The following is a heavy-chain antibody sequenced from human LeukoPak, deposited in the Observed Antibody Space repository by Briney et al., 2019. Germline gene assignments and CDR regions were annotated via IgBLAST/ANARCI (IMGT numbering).Heavy chain of an antibody. V-gene: IGHV1-69*05. J-gene: IGHJ5*02. D-gene: IGHD4-11*01. Sequence: SVKVSCKASGGTFSSYAISWVRQAPGQGLEWMGGIIPIFGTANYAQKFQGRVTITTDESTSTAYMELSSLRSEDTAVYYCASIASMTTVGLDPWGQETLVTVSS. CDR2: IIPIFGTA. CDR3: ASIASMTTVGLDP. CDR1: GGTFSSYA.